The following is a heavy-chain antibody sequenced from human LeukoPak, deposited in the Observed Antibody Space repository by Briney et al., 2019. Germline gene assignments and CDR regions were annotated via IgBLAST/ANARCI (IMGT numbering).Heavy chain of an antibody. CDR1: RFTFSSYA. CDR3: AKSPRGYDFWSGYLRTWYFQH. J-gene: IGHJ1*01. D-gene: IGHD3-3*01. Sequence: GGSLRLSCAASRFTFSSYAMSWVRQAPGKGLEWVSAISGSGGSTYYADSVKGRFTISRDNSKNTLYLHMNGLRAEDTAVYYCAKSPRGYDFWSGYLRTWYFQHWGQGTLVTVSS. V-gene: IGHV3-23*01. CDR2: ISGSGGST.